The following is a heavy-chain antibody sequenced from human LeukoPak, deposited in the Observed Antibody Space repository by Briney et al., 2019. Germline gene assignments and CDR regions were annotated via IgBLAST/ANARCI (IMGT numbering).Heavy chain of an antibody. CDR3: ARDTTYPAYRYSGSYWVY. J-gene: IGHJ4*02. CDR2: ISAYNGNT. V-gene: IGHV1-18*01. D-gene: IGHD1-26*01. CDR1: GYTFTSYG. Sequence: ASVKVSCKASGYTFTSYGISWVRQAPGQGLEWIGWISAYNGNTNYAQKLQGRVTMTTDTSTSTAYMELRSLRSDDTAVYYCARDTTYPAYRYSGSYWVYWGQGTLVTVSS.